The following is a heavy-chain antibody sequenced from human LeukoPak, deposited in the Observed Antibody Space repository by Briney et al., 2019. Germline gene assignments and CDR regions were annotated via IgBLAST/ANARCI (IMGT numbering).Heavy chain of an antibody. V-gene: IGHV3-74*01. CDR1: GFTLSSYW. J-gene: IGHJ4*02. CDR2: INSDGSST. D-gene: IGHD6-19*01. CDR3: ARGSSGWYELAYFDY. Sequence: GGSLRLSCAASGFTLSSYWVHWVRQAAEGWLGWVSRINSDGSSTSYADSVKGRFTISRDNAKNTLYLQMNSLRAEDTAVYYCARGSSGWYELAYFDYWGQGTLVTVSS.